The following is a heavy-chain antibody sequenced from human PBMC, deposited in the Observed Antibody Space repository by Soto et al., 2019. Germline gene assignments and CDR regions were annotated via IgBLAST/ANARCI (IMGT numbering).Heavy chain of an antibody. V-gene: IGHV3-9*01. J-gene: IGHJ4*02. Sequence: PGGSLRLSCAASGFTFDDYAMHWVRQAPGKGLEWVSGISWNSGSIAYADSVKGRFTISRDNAKNSLYLQMNSLRAEDTALYYCAKDRNPGLVVIANWGQGTLVTVSS. D-gene: IGHD3-22*01. CDR3: AKDRNPGLVVIAN. CDR2: ISWNSGSI. CDR1: GFTFDDYA.